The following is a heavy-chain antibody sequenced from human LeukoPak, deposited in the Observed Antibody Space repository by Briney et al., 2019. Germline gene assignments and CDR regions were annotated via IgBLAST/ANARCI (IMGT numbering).Heavy chain of an antibody. Sequence: PGGSLRLSCAASGFTFSRYSMSWVRQAPGKGLEWVANINQDGSEKYYVDSVKGRFTISRDNAKNSLYLQMNSLRAEDTAVYYCAKDLLSGTEHYWGQGTLVTVSS. D-gene: IGHD1-14*01. CDR2: INQDGSEK. CDR3: AKDLLSGTEHY. V-gene: IGHV3-7*01. J-gene: IGHJ4*02. CDR1: GFTFSRYS.